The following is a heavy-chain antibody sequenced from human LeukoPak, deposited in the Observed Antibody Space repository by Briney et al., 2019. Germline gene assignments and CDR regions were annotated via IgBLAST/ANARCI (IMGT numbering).Heavy chain of an antibody. V-gene: IGHV3-66*01. D-gene: IGHD5-24*01. CDR1: GFTVSSNY. Sequence: GGSLRLSCAASGFTVSSNYMSWVRQAPGKGQEWVSVIYSGGSTYYADCVKGRFTISRDNSKNTLYLQMNSLRAEDTAVYHCARVRGRYAFDIWGQGTRVTVSS. J-gene: IGHJ3*02. CDR3: ARVRGRYAFDI. CDR2: IYSGGST.